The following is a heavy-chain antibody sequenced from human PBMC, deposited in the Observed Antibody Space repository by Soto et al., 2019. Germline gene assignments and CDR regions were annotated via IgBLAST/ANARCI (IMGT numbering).Heavy chain of an antibody. CDR3: AKDNDLDRDGPFDY. CDR1: GFSFGDYD. CDR2: ISWNSGDI. V-gene: IGHV3-9*01. Sequence: EMQLVESGGGSVQPGRSLRLSCAASGFSFGDYDMHWVRQGPGKGLEWVSGISWNSGDIYYADSVKGRFTISRDNAKKSLYLQMNSPRTEDTALYYCAKDNDLDRDGPFDYWGQGILVTVSS. J-gene: IGHJ4*02. D-gene: IGHD2-2*03.